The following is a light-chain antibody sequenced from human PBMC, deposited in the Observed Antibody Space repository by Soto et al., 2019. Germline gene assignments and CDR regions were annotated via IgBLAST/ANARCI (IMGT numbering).Light chain of an antibody. CDR2: AAS. Sequence: IQLTQSPSFLSASAGDRVTITCRASQGIRNDLGWYQQKPGKAPKLLIYAASSLQSGVPSRFSGSGSGTDFTLTISSLQPEDFATYYCLQDYNYPWTFGQGTKVDIK. CDR3: LQDYNYPWT. V-gene: IGKV1-6*01. J-gene: IGKJ1*01. CDR1: QGIRND.